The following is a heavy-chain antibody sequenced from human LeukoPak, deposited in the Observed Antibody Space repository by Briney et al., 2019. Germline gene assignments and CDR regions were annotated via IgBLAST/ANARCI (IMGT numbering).Heavy chain of an antibody. CDR1: GFSFSTYG. CDR3: ATGSTSVAGTKY. J-gene: IGHJ4*02. D-gene: IGHD6-19*01. V-gene: IGHV3-23*01. CDR2: ISRSDDIT. Sequence: PGGSLRLSCAASGFSFSTYGMNWVRQAPGKGLEWVSTISRSDDITYYVDSVKGRFTISRDNSKNTLYLQMNSLRAEDTAIYYCATGSTSVAGTKYWGQGILVTVSS.